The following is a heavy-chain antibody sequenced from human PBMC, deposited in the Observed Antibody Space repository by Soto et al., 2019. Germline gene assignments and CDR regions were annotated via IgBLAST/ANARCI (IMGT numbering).Heavy chain of an antibody. J-gene: IGHJ5*01. CDR3: STRAYDTNGYYRFDP. CDR2: INHSGRV. V-gene: IGHV4-34*01. D-gene: IGHD3-22*01. Sequence: SYTLSLTCAVYGGCFSGHSWTWIRQSPGKGLEWIGDINHSGRVNYSPSLKSRVTISLDTSKNQFSLTLSAVTAADTAMYYCSTRAYDTNGYYRFDPWGQGTPVTASS. CDR1: GGCFSGHS.